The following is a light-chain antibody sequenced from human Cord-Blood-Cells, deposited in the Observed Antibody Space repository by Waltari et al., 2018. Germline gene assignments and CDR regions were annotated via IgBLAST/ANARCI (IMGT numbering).Light chain of an antibody. CDR1: SSNIGAGCD. CDR2: GNS. J-gene: IGLJ2*01. V-gene: IGLV1-40*01. Sequence: QSVLTQPPSVSGAPGQRVTISCTGRSSNIGAGCDVHWYQQLPGTAPKLLIYGNSNRPSGVPDRFSGSKSGTSVSLAITGLQAEDEADYYCQSYDSSLSGVVFGGGTKLTVL. CDR3: QSYDSSLSGVV.